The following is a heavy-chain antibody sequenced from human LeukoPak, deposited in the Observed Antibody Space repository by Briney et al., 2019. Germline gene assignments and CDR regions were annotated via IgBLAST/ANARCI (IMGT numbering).Heavy chain of an antibody. CDR1: GYTFTSYD. CDR2: MNPNSGNT. V-gene: IGHV1-8*01. J-gene: IGHJ6*02. D-gene: IGHD3-10*01. Sequence: ASVKVSCKASGYTFTSYDINWVRQATGQGLEWMGRMNPNSGNTGYAQKFQGRVTMTRNTSISTAYMELSSLRSEDTAVYYCARGRELWFGELSPMDVWGQGATVTVSS. CDR3: ARGRELWFGELSPMDV.